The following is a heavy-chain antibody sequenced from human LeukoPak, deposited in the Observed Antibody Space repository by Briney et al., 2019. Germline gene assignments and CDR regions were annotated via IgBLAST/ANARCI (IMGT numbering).Heavy chain of an antibody. Sequence: GGSLRLSCAASGFTFSSYWMRWVRQAPGKGLEWVAHIKQDGSEKYYVDSVKGGFTISRDNAKNSLYLQMNSLRAEDTAVYYCAREGVAGRGYYYYYYMDVWGKGTTVTVSS. CDR1: GFTFSSYW. D-gene: IGHD3-10*01. CDR2: IKQDGSEK. CDR3: AREGVAGRGYYYYYYMDV. J-gene: IGHJ6*03. V-gene: IGHV3-7*01.